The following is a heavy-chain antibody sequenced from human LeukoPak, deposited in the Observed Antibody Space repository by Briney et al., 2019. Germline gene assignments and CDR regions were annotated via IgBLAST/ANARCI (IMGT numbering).Heavy chain of an antibody. CDR3: ARKDGDY. V-gene: IGHV4-4*07. J-gene: IGHJ4*02. CDR1: GASISTFH. CDR2: IYSSEST. Sequence: SSETLSLTCSVSGASISTFHWTWFRQPAGRGLEWIGLIYSSESTLLNTSLKNRVAMSVDLTKNQLSLLLTSVTAAAAAMYFCARKDGDYWGRGTLVTVSS.